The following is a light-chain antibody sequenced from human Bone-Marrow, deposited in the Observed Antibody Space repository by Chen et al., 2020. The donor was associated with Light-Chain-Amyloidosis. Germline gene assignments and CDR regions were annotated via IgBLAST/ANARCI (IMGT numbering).Light chain of an antibody. CDR3: QSADSXGTYEVI. V-gene: IGLV3-25*03. J-gene: IGLJ2*01. CDR2: RDT. Sequence: SVXPGQXARXXRSGDDLPXKYSYWDKMXQGQAXVLVIXRDTERPSGXSGXXXGSXXGTTATLTISGVQAEDEADYHCQSADSXGTYEVIFGGGTKLTVL. CDR1: DLPXKY.